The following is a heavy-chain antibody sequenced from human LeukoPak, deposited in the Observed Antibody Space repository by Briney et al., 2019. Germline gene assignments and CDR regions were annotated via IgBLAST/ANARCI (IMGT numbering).Heavy chain of an antibody. CDR2: IYHSGST. J-gene: IGHJ4*02. CDR3: ARVEGFGELSDYYFDY. CDR1: GYSISSGYY. Sequence: SETLSLTCTVSGYSISSGYYWGWIRQPPGKGLEWIGSIYHSGSTYYNPSLKSRLTISVDTSKNQFSLKLSSVTAADTAVYYCARVEGFGELSDYYFDYWGQGTLVTVSS. V-gene: IGHV4-38-2*02. D-gene: IGHD3-10*01.